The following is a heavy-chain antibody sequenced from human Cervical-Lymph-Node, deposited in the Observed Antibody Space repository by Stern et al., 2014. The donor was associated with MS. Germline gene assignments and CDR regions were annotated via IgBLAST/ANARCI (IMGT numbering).Heavy chain of an antibody. CDR1: GSSFSNYA. V-gene: IGHV1-69*06. CDR2: IIPIFGAA. Sequence: VQLVESGAEVKKPGSSVKISCRASGSSFSNYAITWVRQAPGQGLEWMGGIIPIFGAADYAQQFQGRVTIIADRSTSTVHMELNSLRSEDTAVYYCARSLKTFMLFGVQMHDYHDMDVWGQGTPVTVSS. D-gene: IGHD3/OR15-3a*01. J-gene: IGHJ6*02. CDR3: ARSLKTFMLFGVQMHDYHDMDV.